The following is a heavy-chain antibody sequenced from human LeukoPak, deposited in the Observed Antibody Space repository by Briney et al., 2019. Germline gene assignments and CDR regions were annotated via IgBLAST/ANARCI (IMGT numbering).Heavy chain of an antibody. Sequence: GGSLRLSCAASGFTFSSYATSWVRQAPGKGLEWVSSISSSSSYIYYADSVKGRFTISRDNAKNSLYLQMNSLRAEDTAVYYCARDHNSYGDYNYYYGMDVWGQGTTVTVSS. CDR2: ISSSSSYI. D-gene: IGHD4-17*01. J-gene: IGHJ6*02. CDR1: GFTFSSYA. V-gene: IGHV3-21*01. CDR3: ARDHNSYGDYNYYYGMDV.